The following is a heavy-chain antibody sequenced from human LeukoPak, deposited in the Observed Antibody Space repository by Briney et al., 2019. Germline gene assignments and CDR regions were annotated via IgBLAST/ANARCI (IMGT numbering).Heavy chain of an antibody. V-gene: IGHV1-24*01. CDR1: GYSLSELS. J-gene: IGHJ3*02. Sequence: ASVKVPCKVSGYSLSELSIHWVRQVPGKGFTWMGGFDPEDVEIVYAQRFQGRVTMTEDTSTDTAYMELSRLTSEDTAVYYCASGFYGAGHFDDDVFDIWGQGTLVTVSS. CDR2: FDPEDVEI. CDR3: ASGFYGAGHFDDDVFDI. D-gene: IGHD4/OR15-4a*01.